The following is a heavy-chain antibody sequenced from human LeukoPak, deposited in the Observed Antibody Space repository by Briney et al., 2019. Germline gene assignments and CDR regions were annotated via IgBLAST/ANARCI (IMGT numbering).Heavy chain of an antibody. V-gene: IGHV4-30-2*01. J-gene: IGHJ3*02. CDR2: IYHSGST. CDR1: GGSISSGGYY. Sequence: PSETLSLTCTVSGGSISSGGYYWSWIRQPPGKGLEWIGYIYHSGSTYYNPSLKGRVTISVDRSKNQFSLKLSSVTAADTAVYYCARDPSTGDPVDAFDIWGQGTMVTVSS. D-gene: IGHD7-27*01. CDR3: ARDPSTGDPVDAFDI.